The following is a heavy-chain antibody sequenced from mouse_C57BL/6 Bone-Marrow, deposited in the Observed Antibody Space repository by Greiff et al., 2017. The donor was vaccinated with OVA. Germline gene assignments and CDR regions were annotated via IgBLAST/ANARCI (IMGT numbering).Heavy chain of an antibody. D-gene: IGHD1-1*01. V-gene: IGHV1-4*01. CDR2: INPSSGYT. CDR1: GYTFTSYT. Sequence: VQLQQSGAELARPGASVKMSCKASGYTFTSYTMHWVKQRPGQGLEWIGYINPSSGYTKYNQKFKDKATLTADKSSSTAYMQLSSLTSEDSAVYYCASYYYGSRGAMDYWGQGTSVTVSS. J-gene: IGHJ4*01. CDR3: ASYYYGSRGAMDY.